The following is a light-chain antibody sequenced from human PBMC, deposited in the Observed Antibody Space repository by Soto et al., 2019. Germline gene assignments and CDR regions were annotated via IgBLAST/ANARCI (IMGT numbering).Light chain of an antibody. CDR1: QSVSSY. CDR3: QQRSNWPPNT. J-gene: IGKJ2*01. CDR2: DAS. V-gene: IGKV3-11*01. Sequence: EIVLTQSPATLSLSPGERATLSCRASQSVSSYLAWYQQKPGQAPRLLIYDASNRATGIPARFSGSGSGTDFTRTISSLEPEDFAVYYCQQRSNWPPNTFGQGTKLDIK.